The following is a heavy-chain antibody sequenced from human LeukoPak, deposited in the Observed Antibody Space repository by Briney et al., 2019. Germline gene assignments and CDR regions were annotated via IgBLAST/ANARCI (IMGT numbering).Heavy chain of an antibody. Sequence: GGSLRLSCAASGFTVSSNYMSWVRQAPGKGLEWVSVIYSGGSTYYADSVKGRFTISRDNSKNTLYLQMNSLRAEDTAVYYCARSKRAIHYYYYGMDVWGQGTTVTVSS. CDR1: GFTVSSNY. D-gene: IGHD3-3*01. V-gene: IGHV3-53*01. CDR2: IYSGGST. J-gene: IGHJ6*02. CDR3: ARSKRAIHYYYYGMDV.